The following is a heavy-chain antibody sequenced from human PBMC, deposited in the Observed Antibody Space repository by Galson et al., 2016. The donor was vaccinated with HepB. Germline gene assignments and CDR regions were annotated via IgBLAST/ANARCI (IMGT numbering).Heavy chain of an antibody. D-gene: IGHD6-25*01. CDR2: IKQDGSEK. V-gene: IGHV3-7*01. Sequence: SLRLSCAASGFTFSGYWMTWVRQAPGKGLEWVANIKQDGSEKNYVDSVKGRFTISRDNAKNFVYLQMNNLGAEDTAMDYCGSAPAATESDYWGQGTLVTVSP. CDR3: GSAPAATESDY. J-gene: IGHJ4*02. CDR1: GFTFSGYW.